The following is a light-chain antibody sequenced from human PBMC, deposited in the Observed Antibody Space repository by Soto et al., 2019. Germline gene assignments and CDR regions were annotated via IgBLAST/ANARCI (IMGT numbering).Light chain of an antibody. V-gene: IGKV1-17*01. CDR3: LQLNTYPWT. CDR1: QVITND. J-gene: IGKJ1*01. CDR2: AAS. Sequence: IQITQSPSSLSASVGVRLSITCRASQVITNDLGWYQQKPGKAPKRLIYAASTLQSGVPSRFSGSGSGTEFTLTISSLQPEDVATYYCLQLNTYPWTFGQGTKVDIK.